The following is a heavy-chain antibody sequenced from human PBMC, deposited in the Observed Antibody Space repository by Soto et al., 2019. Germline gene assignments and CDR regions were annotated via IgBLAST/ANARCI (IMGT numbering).Heavy chain of an antibody. CDR1: GFTFSSYA. D-gene: IGHD3-22*01. CDR3: VKSRDYYDSTFLN. J-gene: IGHJ4*02. V-gene: IGHV3-64D*06. CDR2: ISSNGGST. Sequence: GGSLRLSCSASGFTFSSYAMHWVRQAPGKGLEYVSAISSNGGSTYYADSAKGRFTISRDNSKNTLYLQMSSLRAEDTAVYYCVKSRDYYDSTFLNWGQGTLVTVSS.